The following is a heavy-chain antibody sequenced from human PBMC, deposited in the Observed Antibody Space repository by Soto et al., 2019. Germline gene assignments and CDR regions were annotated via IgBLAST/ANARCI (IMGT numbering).Heavy chain of an antibody. V-gene: IGHV3-9*01. Sequence: EVQLVESGGGLVQPGRSLRPSCAASGFTFADYAMHWVRQVPGKGLEWVSGISWNSGSIGYADSVKGRFILSRDNAKNSLYLQMNSLRTDDTALDYCAKSPTSNWPNGRFDPWGQGTLVTVSS. CDR1: GFTFADYA. D-gene: IGHD6-13*01. J-gene: IGHJ5*02. CDR2: ISWNSGSI. CDR3: AKSPTSNWPNGRFDP.